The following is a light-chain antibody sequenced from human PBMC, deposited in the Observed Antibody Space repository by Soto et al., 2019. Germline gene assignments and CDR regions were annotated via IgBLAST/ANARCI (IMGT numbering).Light chain of an antibody. CDR1: SSNIGRNT. CDR2: SDD. J-gene: IGLJ1*01. V-gene: IGLV1-44*01. Sequence: QSALTQPPSASGTPGQRVTISCSGSSSNIGRNTVNWYQQLPGTAPKLLIFSDDQRPSGVPDRFSGSKSGTSASLAISGLQSEDEADYHCASWDDSLNGLYVFGTGTKVTVL. CDR3: ASWDDSLNGLYV.